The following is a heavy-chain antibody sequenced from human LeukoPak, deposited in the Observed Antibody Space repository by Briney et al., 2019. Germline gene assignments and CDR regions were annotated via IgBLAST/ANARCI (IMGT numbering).Heavy chain of an antibody. J-gene: IGHJ1*01. D-gene: IGHD3-10*01. CDR2: INHSGST. V-gene: IGHV4-34*01. CDR1: GGSFSGYY. Sequence: SETLSLTCAVYGGSFSGYYWSWIRQPPGEGLEWIGEINHSGSTNYNPSLKSRVTISVDTSKNQFSLKLSSVTAADTAVYYCARKGLLWFGENEYFQHWGQGTLVTVSS. CDR3: ARKGLLWFGENEYFQH.